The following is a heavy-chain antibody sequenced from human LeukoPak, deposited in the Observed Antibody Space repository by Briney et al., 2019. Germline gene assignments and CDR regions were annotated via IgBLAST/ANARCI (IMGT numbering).Heavy chain of an antibody. CDR3: ARDFYDSSGYYYPLDY. D-gene: IGHD3-22*01. V-gene: IGHV3-7*01. CDR2: IKQDGSEK. J-gene: IGHJ4*02. Sequence: TGGSLRLSCAASGFTFSNYAMSWVRQAPGKGLEWVANIKQDGSEKHYVDAVKGRFTISRDDAKNSLYLQTNSLRAEDTAVYYCARDFYDSSGYYYPLDYWGQGTLVTVSS. CDR1: GFTFSNYA.